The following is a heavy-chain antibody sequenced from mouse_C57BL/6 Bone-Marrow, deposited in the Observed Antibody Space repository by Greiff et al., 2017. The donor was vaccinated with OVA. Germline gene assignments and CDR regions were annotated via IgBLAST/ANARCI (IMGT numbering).Heavy chain of an antibody. CDR3: ARPHRGY. J-gene: IGHJ2*01. CDR2: INPSTGGT. D-gene: IGHD3-1*01. CDR1: GYSFTGYY. V-gene: IGHV1-42*01. Sequence: VQLQQSGPELVKPGASVKISCKASGYSFTGYYMNWVKQSPEKSLEWIGEINPSTGGTTYNQKFKAKATLTVDKSSSTAYMQLKSLTSEDSAVYYCARPHRGYWGQGTTLTVSS.